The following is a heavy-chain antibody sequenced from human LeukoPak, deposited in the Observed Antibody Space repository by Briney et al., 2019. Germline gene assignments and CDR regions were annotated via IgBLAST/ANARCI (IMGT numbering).Heavy chain of an antibody. Sequence: GGSLRLSCAASGFTFSSYSMNWVRQAPGKGLEWVSYISSSSSTIYYADSVKGRFTISRDNAKNSLYLQMNSLRAEDTAVYYCARADFGYYYDSSGYDYWGQGTLVTVSS. CDR2: ISSSSSTI. D-gene: IGHD3-22*01. CDR3: ARADFGYYYDSSGYDY. CDR1: GFTFSSYS. J-gene: IGHJ4*02. V-gene: IGHV3-48*04.